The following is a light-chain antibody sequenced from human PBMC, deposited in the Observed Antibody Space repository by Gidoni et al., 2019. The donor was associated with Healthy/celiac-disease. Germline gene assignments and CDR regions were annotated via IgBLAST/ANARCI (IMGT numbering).Light chain of an antibody. CDR2: RNN. CDR1: SSNIGSNY. Sequence: QSVLTQPPSASGTPGPRVTISCSGSSSNIGSNYVYWYQQLPGTAPKLLIYRNNQRPSGVPDRFSGSKSGTSASLAISGLRSEDEADYYCAAWDDSLSVVVFGGGTKLTAL. J-gene: IGLJ2*01. CDR3: AAWDDSLSVVV. V-gene: IGLV1-47*01.